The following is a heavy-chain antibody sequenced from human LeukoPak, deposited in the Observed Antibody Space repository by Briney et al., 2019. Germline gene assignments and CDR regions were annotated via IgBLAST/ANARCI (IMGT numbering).Heavy chain of an antibody. D-gene: IGHD3-22*01. Sequence: GGSLRLSCAASGFTFSSYSMNWVRQAPGEGLEWVSSISSSSSYIYYADSVKGRFTISRDNAKNSLYLQMNSLRAEDTAVYYCAREGARITMIVVAPGAFDIWGQGTMVTVSS. J-gene: IGHJ3*02. V-gene: IGHV3-21*01. CDR1: GFTFSSYS. CDR2: ISSSSSYI. CDR3: AREGARITMIVVAPGAFDI.